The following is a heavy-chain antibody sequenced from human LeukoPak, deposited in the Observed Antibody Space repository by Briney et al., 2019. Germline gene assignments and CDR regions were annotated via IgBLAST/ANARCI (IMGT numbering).Heavy chain of an antibody. CDR2: IYHSGST. D-gene: IGHD3-10*01. V-gene: IGHV4-34*01. J-gene: IGHJ5*02. CDR3: ARAPRRPYYYGSGLFDP. Sequence: KPSETLSLTCAVYGGSFSGYYWSWIRQPPGKGLEWIGYIYHSGSTYYNPSLKSRVTISVDRSKNQFSLKLSSVTAADTAVYYCARAPRRPYYYGSGLFDPWGQGTLVTVSS. CDR1: GGSFSGYY.